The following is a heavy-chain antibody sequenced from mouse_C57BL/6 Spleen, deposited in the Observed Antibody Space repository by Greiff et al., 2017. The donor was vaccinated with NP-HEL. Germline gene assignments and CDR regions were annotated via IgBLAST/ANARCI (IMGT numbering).Heavy chain of an antibody. CDR1: GYTFTDYY. V-gene: IGHV1-26*01. Sequence: VQLQQSGPELVKPGASVKISCKASGYTFTDYYMNWVKQSHGKSLEWIGDINPNNGGTSYNQKFKGKATLTVDKSSSTAYMELRSLTSEDSAVYYCAREEGNWGQGTLVTVSA. CDR2: INPNNGGT. J-gene: IGHJ3*01. CDR3: AREEGN.